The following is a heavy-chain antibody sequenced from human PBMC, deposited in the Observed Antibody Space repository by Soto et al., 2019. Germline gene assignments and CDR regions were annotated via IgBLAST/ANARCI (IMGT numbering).Heavy chain of an antibody. Sequence: VGSRRLSFAASGLTVSSNYMSWVREAPGKMLEWVSFIDCGVSTYYGDSVKGRFTICRDNSKNTLYLQMNSLRAEDTAVYYCARTMVRGVISYWGQGTLVTVSS. D-gene: IGHD3-10*01. CDR3: ARTMVRGVISY. CDR1: GLTVSSNY. J-gene: IGHJ4*02. CDR2: IDCGVST. V-gene: IGHV3-53*01.